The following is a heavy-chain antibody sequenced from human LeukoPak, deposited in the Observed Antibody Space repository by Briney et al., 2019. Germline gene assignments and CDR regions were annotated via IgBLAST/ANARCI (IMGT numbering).Heavy chain of an antibody. Sequence: ASVKVSCKASGYTFTRYYMHWVRQAAGQGLEWMGIINPSGGSTSYAQKFQGRVTMTRDMSTSTVYMELSSLRSEDTAVYYCARSVGGFDYWGQGTLVTVSS. D-gene: IGHD6-19*01. CDR3: ARSVGGFDY. J-gene: IGHJ4*02. V-gene: IGHV1-46*01. CDR1: GYTFTRYY. CDR2: INPSGGST.